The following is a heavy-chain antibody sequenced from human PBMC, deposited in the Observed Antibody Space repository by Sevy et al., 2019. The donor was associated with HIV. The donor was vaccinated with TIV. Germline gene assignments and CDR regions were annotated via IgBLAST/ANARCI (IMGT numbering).Heavy chain of an antibody. D-gene: IGHD4-17*01. J-gene: IGHJ4*02. CDR2: IYYSGST. Sequence: SETLSLTCTVSGGSISSGDYYWSWIRQPPGKGLEWIGYIYYSGSTYYNPSLKSRVTISVDTSKNQFSLKLSSVTAADTAVYYCATLPQTTVTTADYWGQGTLVTVSS. CDR3: ATLPQTTVTTADY. V-gene: IGHV4-30-4*01. CDR1: GGSISSGDYY.